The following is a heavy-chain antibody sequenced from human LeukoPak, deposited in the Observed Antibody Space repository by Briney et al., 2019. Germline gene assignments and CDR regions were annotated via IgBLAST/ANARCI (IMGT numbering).Heavy chain of an antibody. Sequence: GESLKISCKGSGYSFTNYWIAWVRQMPGKGLEWMGIIYPGDSDSRYSPSFQGQVTISVDKSISTAYLQRSSLKASDTTMYYCARGRGLVRGAYYFDYWGQGTLVTVSS. J-gene: IGHJ4*02. CDR2: IYPGDSDS. CDR1: GYSFTNYW. V-gene: IGHV5-51*01. CDR3: ARGRGLVRGAYYFDY. D-gene: IGHD3-10*01.